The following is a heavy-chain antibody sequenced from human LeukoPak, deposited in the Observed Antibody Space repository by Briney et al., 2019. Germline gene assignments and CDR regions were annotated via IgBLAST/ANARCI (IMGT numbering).Heavy chain of an antibody. D-gene: IGHD4-17*01. CDR2: INPNSGGT. CDR3: ARVFYGDYYFDY. J-gene: IGHJ4*02. V-gene: IGHV1-2*02. Sequence: ASVKVSCKASGYSLAGYYIHWVRQAPGQGLEWMGWINPNSGGTNYAQKFQGRITMTRVTSISTAYMELSSLRSDDTAVYYCARVFYGDYYFDYWGQGTLVTVSS. CDR1: GYSLAGYY.